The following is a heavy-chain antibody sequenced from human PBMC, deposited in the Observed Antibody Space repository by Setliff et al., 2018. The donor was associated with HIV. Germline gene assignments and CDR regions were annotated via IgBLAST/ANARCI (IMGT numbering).Heavy chain of an antibody. Sequence: PSETLSLTCTVSGGSISSYYWSWIRQPPGKGLEWIGYIYYSGSTNYNPSLKSRVTISVDTSKNQFSLKLSSVTAADTAVYYCARGGMIRPSAPFDTWGQGTLVTVS. J-gene: IGHJ5*02. CDR3: ARGGMIRPSAPFDT. CDR1: GGSISSYY. D-gene: IGHD3-16*01. CDR2: IYYSGST. V-gene: IGHV4-59*01.